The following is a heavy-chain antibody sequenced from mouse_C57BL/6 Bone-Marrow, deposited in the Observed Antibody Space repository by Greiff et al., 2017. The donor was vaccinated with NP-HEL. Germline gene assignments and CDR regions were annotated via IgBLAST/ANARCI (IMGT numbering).Heavy chain of an antibody. CDR2: ISSGSSTI. CDR1: GFTFSDYG. CDR3: ANIYGGYLAWFSF. V-gene: IGHV5-17*01. J-gene: IGHJ3*01. D-gene: IGHD2-3*01. Sequence: EVHLVESGGGLVKPGGSLKLSCAASGFTFSDYGMHWVRQAPEKGLEWVAYISSGSSTIYYADTVKGRITISRDNAKNTLFLQMTSLRSEDTAMYYCANIYGGYLAWFSFWGQGTLVTVSA.